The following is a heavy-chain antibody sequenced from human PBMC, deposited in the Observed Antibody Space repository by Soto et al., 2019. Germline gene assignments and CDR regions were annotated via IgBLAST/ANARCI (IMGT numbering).Heavy chain of an antibody. Sequence: GASVKVSCKASGGTFSSYAISWVRQAPGQGLEWMGGIIPIFGTANYAQKFQGRVTITADESTSTAYMELSSLRSEDTAVYYCARGITMVRAPFGYGMDVWGQGTTVTVSS. CDR3: ARGITMVRAPFGYGMDV. CDR1: GGTFSSYA. J-gene: IGHJ6*02. CDR2: IIPIFGTA. V-gene: IGHV1-69*13. D-gene: IGHD3-10*01.